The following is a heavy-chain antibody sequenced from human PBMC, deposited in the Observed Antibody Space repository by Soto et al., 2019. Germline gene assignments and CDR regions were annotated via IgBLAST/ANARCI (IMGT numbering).Heavy chain of an antibody. J-gene: IGHJ3*02. CDR3: ARSYYYDSSGGSDAFDI. D-gene: IGHD3-22*01. V-gene: IGHV4-34*01. Sequence: TLSLTCAVYGGSFSGYYWSWIRQPPGKGLEWIGEINHSGSTNYNPSLKSRVTISVDTSKNQFSLKLSSVTAADTAVYYCARSYYYDSSGGSDAFDIWGQGTMVTVSS. CDR1: GGSFSGYY. CDR2: INHSGST.